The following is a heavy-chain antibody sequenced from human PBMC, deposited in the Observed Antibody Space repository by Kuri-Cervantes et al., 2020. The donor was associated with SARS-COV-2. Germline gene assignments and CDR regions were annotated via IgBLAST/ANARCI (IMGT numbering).Heavy chain of an antibody. Sequence: GGSLRLSCAASGFTFSSYSMNWVRQAPGKGLEWVSSISSSSSYIYYADSVKGRFTISRDNAKNSLYLQMNSLRAEDTAVYYCANEIAVAGSFDYWGQGTLVTVSS. CDR2: ISSSSSYI. CDR3: ANEIAVAGSFDY. V-gene: IGHV3-21*01. CDR1: GFTFSSYS. J-gene: IGHJ4*02. D-gene: IGHD6-19*01.